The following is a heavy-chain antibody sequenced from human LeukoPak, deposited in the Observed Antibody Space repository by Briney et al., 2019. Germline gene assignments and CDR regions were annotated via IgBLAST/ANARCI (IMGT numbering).Heavy chain of an antibody. CDR1: GFTFSSYD. CDR3: ARGNRGGYSSGWYVDAFDV. CDR2: IGTAGDP. Sequence: PGGSLRLSCAASGFTFSSYDMHWVRQATGKGLEWVSAIGTAGDPYYPGSVKGRFTISRENAKNSLYLQMNSLRAGDTAVYYCARGNRGGYSSGWYVDAFDVWGQGTMVTVSS. D-gene: IGHD6-19*01. V-gene: IGHV3-13*05. J-gene: IGHJ3*01.